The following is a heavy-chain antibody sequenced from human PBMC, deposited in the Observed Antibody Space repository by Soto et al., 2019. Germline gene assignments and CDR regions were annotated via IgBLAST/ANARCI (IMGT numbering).Heavy chain of an antibody. CDR2: INSDGSST. Sequence: EVQLVESGGGLVQPGGSLRLSCAASGFTFSSYWMHWVRQAPGKGLVWVSRINSDGSSTSYADSVKGRFTISRDNAKNTLYLQMNSLRAEDTAVYYCAREGDCGGDCYPTAFDYGGQGTLVTVSS. V-gene: IGHV3-74*01. CDR3: AREGDCGGDCYPTAFDY. CDR1: GFTFSSYW. D-gene: IGHD2-21*02. J-gene: IGHJ4*02.